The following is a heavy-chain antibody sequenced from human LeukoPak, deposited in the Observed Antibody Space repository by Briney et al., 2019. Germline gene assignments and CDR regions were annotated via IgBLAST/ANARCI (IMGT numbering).Heavy chain of an antibody. D-gene: IGHD3-10*01. Sequence: SETLSLTCTVSGGSISSYYWSWIRQPPGKGLEWIGYIYYSGSTNYNPSLKSRVTISVDTSKNQFSLKLSSVTAADTAVYYCARLPGWFGELLAFDIWGQGIMVTVSS. J-gene: IGHJ3*02. CDR1: GGSISSYY. CDR2: IYYSGST. V-gene: IGHV4-59*08. CDR3: ARLPGWFGELLAFDI.